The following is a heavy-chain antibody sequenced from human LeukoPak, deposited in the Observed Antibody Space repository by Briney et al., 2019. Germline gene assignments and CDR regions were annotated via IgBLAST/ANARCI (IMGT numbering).Heavy chain of an antibody. J-gene: IGHJ6*02. CDR2: INHSGST. V-gene: IGHV4-34*01. D-gene: IGHD6-19*01. Sequence: PSETLSLTCAVYGGSFSGYYWSWIRQPPGKGLEGIGEINHSGSTNYNPSLKSRVTISVDTSKNQFSLKLSSVTAADTAVYYCAGRAVPDNYGMDVWGQGTTVTVS. CDR1: GGSFSGYY. CDR3: AGRAVPDNYGMDV.